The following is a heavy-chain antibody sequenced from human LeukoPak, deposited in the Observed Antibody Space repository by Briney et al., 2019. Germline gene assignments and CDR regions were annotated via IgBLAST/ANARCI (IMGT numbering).Heavy chain of an antibody. V-gene: IGHV4-4*07. Sequence: PSETLSLTCTVSGGSINNYYWSWIRQPAGKGLEWIGRIYTSGDTYYNPSLNSRVTMSVDTSKNLFSLKLSSVTAADTAVYYCARDAYYYDSSGYYLLDYWGQGTLVTVSP. CDR3: ARDAYYYDSSGYYLLDY. D-gene: IGHD3-22*01. CDR1: GGSINNYY. CDR2: IYTSGDT. J-gene: IGHJ4*02.